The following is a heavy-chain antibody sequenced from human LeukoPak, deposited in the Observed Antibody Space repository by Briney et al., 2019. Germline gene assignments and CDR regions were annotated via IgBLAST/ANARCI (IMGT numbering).Heavy chain of an antibody. CDR3: STDDSGHDWGH. CDR1: GSLFKNAW. J-gene: IGHJ4*02. CDR2: IKSRADGEKA. V-gene: IGHV3-15*01. Sequence: GGSLRLSCAASGSLFKNAWMTWVRQAPGKGLEWVGRIKSRADGEKADYAAPVKGRFTISRDDSKNTLYLQMNSLKPEDTAVYYCSTDDSGHDWGHWGQGTLVTVSS. D-gene: IGHD5-12*01.